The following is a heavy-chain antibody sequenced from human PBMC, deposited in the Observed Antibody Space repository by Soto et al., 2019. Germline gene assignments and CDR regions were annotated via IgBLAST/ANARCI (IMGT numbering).Heavy chain of an antibody. CDR3: TRRIAVAGTYYFDY. V-gene: IGHV3-15*07. CDR1: GFTFSHAW. J-gene: IGHJ4*02. D-gene: IGHD6-19*01. Sequence: LLVESGGGFVQPGGSLRLSCVASGFTFSHAWMDWVRQAPGKGLEGVGRIKSISDGETTNYAAFVAGSFTISRDDSKTTLCLHVNSLKTEDTGVYYCTRRIAVAGTYYFDYWGQGTLVTVSS. CDR2: IKSISDGETT.